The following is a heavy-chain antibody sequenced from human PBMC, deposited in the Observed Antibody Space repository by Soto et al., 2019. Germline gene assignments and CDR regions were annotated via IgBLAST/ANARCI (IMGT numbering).Heavy chain of an antibody. Sequence: PSQPQSLTCTVSGFSISSGGYYWSWIRQHPGKGLEWIGYIYYSGSTYYNPSLKSRVTISVDTSKNQFSLKLSSVTAADTAVYYCARGIAQLDNWFDPWGQGTLVTVSS. CDR2: IYYSGST. CDR3: ARGIAQLDNWFDP. CDR1: GFSISSGGYY. V-gene: IGHV4-31*03. D-gene: IGHD6-13*01. J-gene: IGHJ5*02.